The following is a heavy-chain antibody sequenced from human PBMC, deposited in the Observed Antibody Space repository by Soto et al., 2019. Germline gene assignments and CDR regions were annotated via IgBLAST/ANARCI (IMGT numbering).Heavy chain of an antibody. J-gene: IGHJ4*02. CDR1: GYTFTSYD. V-gene: IGHV1-8*01. Sequence: ASVKVSCKASGYTFTSYDLNWVRQATGHGLEWMGWINPNSGNIGYAQRFQGRVTMTRDTAIRTAYMEVSSLRSDDTAVYYCARGRASGSYYLLDYWGQGTLVTVSS. CDR2: INPNSGNI. D-gene: IGHD3-10*01. CDR3: ARGRASGSYYLLDY.